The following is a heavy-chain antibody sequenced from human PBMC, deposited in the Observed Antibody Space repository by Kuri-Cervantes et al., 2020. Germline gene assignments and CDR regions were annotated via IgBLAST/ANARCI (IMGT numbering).Heavy chain of an antibody. V-gene: IGHV4-59*01. CDR1: GGSISSYY. D-gene: IGHD7-27*01. Sequence: SETLSLTCTVSGGSISSYYWSWIRQPPGKGLEWIGYVYYSGSTNYNPSLKSRVTISVDTSKNQFPLKLSSVTAADTAVYYCARSTESGVGYWGQGALVTVSS. J-gene: IGHJ4*02. CDR3: ARSTESGVGY. CDR2: VYYSGST.